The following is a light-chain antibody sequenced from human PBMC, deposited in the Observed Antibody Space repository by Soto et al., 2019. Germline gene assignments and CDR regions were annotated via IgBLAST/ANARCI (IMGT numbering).Light chain of an antibody. Sequence: QPVLTQSPSASASLGASVKITCTLSSGHISYAIAWHQQQPEKGPRYLMKVNSDGSHIKGDGIPDRFSGSSSGAERYLTISSLQSEDEADYYCQTWGTGIRVFGGGTKLTVL. CDR2: VNSDGSH. J-gene: IGLJ3*02. CDR1: SGHISYA. CDR3: QTWGTGIRV. V-gene: IGLV4-69*01.